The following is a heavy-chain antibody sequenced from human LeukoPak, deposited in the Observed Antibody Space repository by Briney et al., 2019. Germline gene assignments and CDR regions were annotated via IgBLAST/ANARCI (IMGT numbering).Heavy chain of an antibody. Sequence: PSETLSLTCTVSGGSTSSYYWSWIRQPPGKGLEWIGYIYYSGSTNYNPSLKSRVTISVDTSKNQFSLKLSFVTAADTAVYYCARLHDPSTYYYYYGMDVWGQGTTVTVSS. CDR2: IYYSGST. CDR1: GGSTSSYY. V-gene: IGHV4-59*08. CDR3: ARLHDPSTYYYYYGMDV. J-gene: IGHJ6*02. D-gene: IGHD2-2*01.